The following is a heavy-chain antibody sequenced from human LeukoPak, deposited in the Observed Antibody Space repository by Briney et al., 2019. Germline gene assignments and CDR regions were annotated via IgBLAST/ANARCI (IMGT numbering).Heavy chain of an antibody. CDR1: GGSISSSSYY. D-gene: IGHD3-22*01. CDR2: IYYSGST. Sequence: SETLSLTCTVSGGSISSSSYYWGWIRQPPGKGLEWIGSIYYSGSTYYNPSLKSRVTISVDTSKNQFSLKLSSVTAADTAVYYCARDSVYYDSSGHDHYGMDVWGQGTTVTVSS. V-gene: IGHV4-39*02. CDR3: ARDSVYYDSSGHDHYGMDV. J-gene: IGHJ6*02.